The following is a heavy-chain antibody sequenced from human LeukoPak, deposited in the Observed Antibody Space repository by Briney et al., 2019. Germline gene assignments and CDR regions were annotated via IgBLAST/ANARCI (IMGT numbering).Heavy chain of an antibody. CDR3: AKSLDYGGNRARLDF. D-gene: IGHD4-23*01. V-gene: IGHV3-23*01. Sequence: GGTLRLSCAASGFTFSTYGMNWVRQAPGKGLEWVSAVSGSGSTTYYARSVKGRFTVSKDNSKNTLYLQMNSLRVDDTAVYYCAKSLDYGGNRARLDFWGQGTLVTVSS. J-gene: IGHJ4*02. CDR2: VSGSGSTT. CDR1: GFTFSTYG.